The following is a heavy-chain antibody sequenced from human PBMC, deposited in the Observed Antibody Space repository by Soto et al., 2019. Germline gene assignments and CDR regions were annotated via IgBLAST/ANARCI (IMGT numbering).Heavy chain of an antibody. V-gene: IGHV4-59*08. CDR3: VRTNHFDY. Sequence: PSETLSLTCTVSGGSINNYYWSWMRQPPGKGLEWIGYIYYSGSTNYNPSLRNRVTISVDTSKNQFSLKLRSVTAADTAVYYCVRTNHFDYWGQGSLVTVSS. CDR2: IYYSGST. CDR1: GGSINNYY. J-gene: IGHJ4*02. D-gene: IGHD2-8*01.